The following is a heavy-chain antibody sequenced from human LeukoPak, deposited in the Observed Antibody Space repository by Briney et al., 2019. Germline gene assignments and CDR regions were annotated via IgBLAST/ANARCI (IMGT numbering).Heavy chain of an antibody. CDR1: GFTFSSYW. Sequence: GGSLRLSCAASGFTFSSYWMHWVRQAPGKGLVWASRINSDGSSTIYADSVKGRFTISRDNAKNTLYLQMNSLRAEDTAVYYCARDGAAYDFWSGYYVTEYNWFDPWGQGTLVTVSS. CDR2: INSDGSST. V-gene: IGHV3-74*01. J-gene: IGHJ5*02. CDR3: ARDGAAYDFWSGYYVTEYNWFDP. D-gene: IGHD3-3*01.